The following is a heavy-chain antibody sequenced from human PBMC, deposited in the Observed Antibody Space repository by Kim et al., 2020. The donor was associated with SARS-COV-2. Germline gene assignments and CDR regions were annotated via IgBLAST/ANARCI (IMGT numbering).Heavy chain of an antibody. CDR2: RST. V-gene: IGHV3-74*01. Sequence: RSTSYAATAKGPFTNSGDNAKNKLYLQMNSRRAEDTAVYYCARARGMATPWGQGTLVTVSS. J-gene: IGHJ5*02. CDR3: ARARGMATP.